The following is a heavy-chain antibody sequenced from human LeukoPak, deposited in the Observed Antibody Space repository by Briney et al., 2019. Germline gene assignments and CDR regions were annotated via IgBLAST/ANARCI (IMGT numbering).Heavy chain of an antibody. CDR1: GGSISGSSLY. CDR2: IYFSEST. D-gene: IGHD4-23*01. J-gene: IGHJ1*01. CDR3: MAHGNSGGFTRH. Sequence: TSETLSLTCTVSGGSISGSSLYWGWIRQSPGKGLEWIGNIYFSESTYYNPSLESRVTISVDSSRNRSSLKLNSVTAADTATYFCMAHGNSGGFTRHWGEGTLVTVSS. V-gene: IGHV4-39*01.